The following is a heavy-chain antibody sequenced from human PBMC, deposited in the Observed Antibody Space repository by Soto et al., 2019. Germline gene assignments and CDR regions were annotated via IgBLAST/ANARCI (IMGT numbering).Heavy chain of an antibody. Sequence: PGGSLRLSCAASGFTFTRYSMNWVRQAPGKGLEWVSSISSTANYIYYGDSMKGRFTISRDNAKNSLYLEMNSLRAEDTAVYYCARESEDLTSNFDYWGQGTLVTVSS. CDR2: ISSTANYI. V-gene: IGHV3-21*06. J-gene: IGHJ4*02. CDR1: GFTFTRYS. CDR3: ARESEDLTSNFDY.